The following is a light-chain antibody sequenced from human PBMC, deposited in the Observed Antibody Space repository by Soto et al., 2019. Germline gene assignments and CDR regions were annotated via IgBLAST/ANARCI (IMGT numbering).Light chain of an antibody. Sequence: IVLTQSPATLSLSPGIRATLSCMASQNISNYLIWYQQKPGQAPRLLIYDVSNRATGIPARFSGSGSGTDFTLTISSLEPEDSAVYYCQQRHMWPITFGQGTRLEIK. J-gene: IGKJ5*01. V-gene: IGKV3-11*01. CDR1: QNISNY. CDR2: DVS. CDR3: QQRHMWPIT.